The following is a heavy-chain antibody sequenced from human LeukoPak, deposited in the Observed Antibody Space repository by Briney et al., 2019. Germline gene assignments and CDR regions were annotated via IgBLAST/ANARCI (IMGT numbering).Heavy chain of an antibody. D-gene: IGHD3-16*02. CDR3: APTAPYYDYVWGSYRFDY. CDR1: GFTFSSYA. CDR2: ISGNGGST. J-gene: IGHJ4*02. V-gene: IGHV3-23*01. Sequence: GGSLRLSCAASGFTFSSYAVSWVRQAPGKGLEWVSAISGNGGSTYYADSVKGRFTISRDNSKNTLYLQMNSLRAEDTAVYYCAPTAPYYDYVWGSYRFDYWGQGTLVTVSS.